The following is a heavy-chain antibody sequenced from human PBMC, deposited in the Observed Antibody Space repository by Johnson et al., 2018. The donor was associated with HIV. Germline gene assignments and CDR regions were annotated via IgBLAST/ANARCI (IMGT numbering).Heavy chain of an antibody. CDR3: AKAGCSTSCYDHDAFDI. J-gene: IGHJ3*02. Sequence: QVQLVESGGGVVQPGRSLRLSCAASGFTFSSYGMHWVRQAPGKGLEWVGVIWYDGNKKYCADSVKGRFPISRDNSKNTLYLQMNSLRAEDTAVYYCAKAGCSTSCYDHDAFDIWGQGTMVTVSS. V-gene: IGHV3-33*06. D-gene: IGHD2-2*01. CDR1: GFTFSSYG. CDR2: IWYDGNKK.